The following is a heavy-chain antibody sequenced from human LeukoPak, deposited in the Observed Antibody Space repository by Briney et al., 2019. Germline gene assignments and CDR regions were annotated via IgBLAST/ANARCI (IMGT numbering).Heavy chain of an antibody. CDR2: IYSDNT. V-gene: IGHV3-53*01. J-gene: IGHJ4*02. CDR1: GFTVSSNS. D-gene: IGHD4/OR15-4a*01. CDR3: ARRAGAYSHPYDY. Sequence: GRSLRLSCTVSGFTVSSNSTSWVRQAPGKGLEWVSFIYSDNTHYSDSVKGRFTISRDNSKNTLYLQMNSLRAEDTAVYYCARRAGAYSHPYDYWGQGTLVTVSS.